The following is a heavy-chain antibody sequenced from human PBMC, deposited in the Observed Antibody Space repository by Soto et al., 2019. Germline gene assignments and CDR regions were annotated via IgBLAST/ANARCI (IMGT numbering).Heavy chain of an antibody. J-gene: IGHJ4*02. CDR3: APTDSSGCLFDY. V-gene: IGHV2-26*01. Sequence: SGPTLVNPTETLTLTCTVSGFSLSNARMGVSWIRQPPGKALEWLAHIFSNDEKSYSTSLKSRLTISKDTSKSQVVLTMTNMDHVDTATYYCAPTDSSGCLFDYWGQGTLVTVSS. D-gene: IGHD6-19*01. CDR1: GFSLSNARMG. CDR2: IFSNDEK.